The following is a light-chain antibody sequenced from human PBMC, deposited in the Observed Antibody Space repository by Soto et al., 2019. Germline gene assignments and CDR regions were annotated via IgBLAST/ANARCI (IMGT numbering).Light chain of an antibody. J-gene: IGKJ5*01. CDR3: QHADSFPLIT. Sequence: DIQMTQSPSTLSGTVGDRVTITCRASQTISSWSAWYQQKPGKAPKLLIYKASTLKSGVPSRFSGSGSGTEFTLTISSLQPEDFATYYCQHADSFPLITFGQGTRLEI. V-gene: IGKV1-5*03. CDR1: QTISSW. CDR2: KAS.